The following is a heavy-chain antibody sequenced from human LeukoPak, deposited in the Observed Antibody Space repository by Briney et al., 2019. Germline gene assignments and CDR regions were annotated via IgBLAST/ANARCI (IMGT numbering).Heavy chain of an antibody. CDR1: GYTFTSYD. J-gene: IGHJ4*02. Sequence: GASVKVSCKASGYTFTSYDINWVRQATGQGLEWMGWMNPNSGNTGYAQKFQGRVTMTRDTSISTAYMELSRLRSDDTAVYYCARDRMRIVGATWGHSDWGQGTLVTVSS. CDR2: MNPNSGNT. D-gene: IGHD1-26*01. V-gene: IGHV1-8*01. CDR3: ARDRMRIVGATWGHSD.